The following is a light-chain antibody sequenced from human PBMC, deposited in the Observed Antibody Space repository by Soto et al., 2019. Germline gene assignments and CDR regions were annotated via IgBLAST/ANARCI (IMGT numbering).Light chain of an antibody. CDR2: WAS. CDR1: QSLLYSSTSKNY. CDR3: QQYYGTPT. Sequence: IVRTQSPDSLGVSLGERAAISCKSNQSLLYSSTSKNYLAWYRQRPGQPPQLLIYWASTREYGVPARFSGSGSGTDFTLTISSLQAEDVAVYFCQQYYGTPTFGPGTRVDFK. J-gene: IGKJ3*01. V-gene: IGKV4-1*01.